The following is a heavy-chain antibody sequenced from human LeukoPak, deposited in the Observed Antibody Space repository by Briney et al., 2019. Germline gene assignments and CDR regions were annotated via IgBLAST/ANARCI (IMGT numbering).Heavy chain of an antibody. CDR1: GFTFSSYA. CDR3: ADLGLLDYYYMDV. Sequence: PGGSLRLSCAASGFTFSSYAMSWVRQAPGKGLEWVSANSGSGGSTYYADSVKGRFPIYRDNSKNTLYLQMNSLRAEDTAVYYCADLGLLDYYYMDVWGKGTTVTVSS. J-gene: IGHJ6*03. V-gene: IGHV3-23*01. CDR2: NSGSGGST. D-gene: IGHD3-16*01.